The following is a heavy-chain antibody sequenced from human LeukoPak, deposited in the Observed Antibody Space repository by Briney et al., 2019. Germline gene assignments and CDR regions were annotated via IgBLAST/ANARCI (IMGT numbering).Heavy chain of an antibody. CDR3: ARDYCSGGSCLDY. V-gene: IGHV3-66*01. CDR2: IYSGGST. CDR1: GFTVSSNY. J-gene: IGHJ4*02. D-gene: IGHD2-15*01. Sequence: GGSLRLSCAASGFTVSSNYMSWVRQAPGKGLEWVSVIYSGGSTYYADSVKGRFTISRDNSKNTLYLQMNSLRAEDTAVYYCARDYCSGGSCLDYWGQGTLVTVSS.